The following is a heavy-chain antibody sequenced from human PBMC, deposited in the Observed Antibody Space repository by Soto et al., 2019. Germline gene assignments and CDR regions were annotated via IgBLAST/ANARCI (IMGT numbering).Heavy chain of an antibody. V-gene: IGHV3-73*01. D-gene: IGHD3-16*01. CDR1: GFTFSVFP. CDR3: TSGASLNYYYGMDV. CDR2: IRTKANDAAT. Sequence: PGGSLRLSCAASGFTFSVFPIHWVRQASGKGLEWVGRIRTKANDAATAYAASLKGRFTISRDDSKNTAFLQMNTLKTEDTAVYYCTSGASLNYYYGMDVWGQGTTVTVSS. J-gene: IGHJ6*02.